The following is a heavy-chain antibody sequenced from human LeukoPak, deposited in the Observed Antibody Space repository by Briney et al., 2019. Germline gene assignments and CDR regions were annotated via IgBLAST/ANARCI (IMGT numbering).Heavy chain of an antibody. CDR2: ISSSSSTI. V-gene: IGHV3-48*04. J-gene: IGHJ4*02. CDR1: GFTFSNYW. D-gene: IGHD3-22*01. CDR3: ASSLDYYDSSGYYYRY. Sequence: GGSLRLSCAASGFTFSNYWMSWFRQAPGKGLEWVSYISSSSSTIYYADSVKGRFTISRDNAKNSLYLQMNSLRAEDTAVYYCASSLDYYDSSGYYYRYWGQGTLVTVSS.